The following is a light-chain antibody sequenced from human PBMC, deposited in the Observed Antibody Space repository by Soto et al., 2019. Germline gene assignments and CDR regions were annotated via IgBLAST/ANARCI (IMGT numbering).Light chain of an antibody. CDR1: SSDVGGYNY. CDR2: EVS. CDR3: SSYTISSTLV. J-gene: IGLJ2*01. Sequence: QSVLTQPASVSGSPGQSITISCTGTSSDVGGYNYVSWYQQHPGKAPKVMIYEVSNRPSGVSNRFSGSKSGNTASLTISGLQAEDEADYYCSSYTISSTLVFSGGTKLTVL. V-gene: IGLV2-14*01.